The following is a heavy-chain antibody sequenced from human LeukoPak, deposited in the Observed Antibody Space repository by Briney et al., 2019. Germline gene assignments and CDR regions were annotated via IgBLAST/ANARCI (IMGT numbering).Heavy chain of an antibody. CDR1: GYTFTSYD. V-gene: IGHV1-8*01. J-gene: IGHJ4*02. Sequence: ASVKVSCKASGYTFTSYDINWVRQATGQGLEWMGWMNPNSGNTGYAQKFQGRVTMTRNTSISTAYMELSSLRSEDTAVYYCARGSSGWRSYYFDYWGQGTLVTVSS. CDR2: MNPNSGNT. D-gene: IGHD6-19*01. CDR3: ARGSSGWRSYYFDY.